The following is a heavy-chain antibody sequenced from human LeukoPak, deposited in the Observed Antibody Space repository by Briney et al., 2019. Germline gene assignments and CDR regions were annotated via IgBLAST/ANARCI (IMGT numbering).Heavy chain of an antibody. D-gene: IGHD1-26*01. J-gene: IGHJ4*02. CDR1: RFTFRSYA. CDR3: ARGLELSS. Sequence: GVSLRLSCAASRFTFRSYAMQWVRQTTGKGLEWVSTIGTAGDTYYPGSVKGRFTISRDNAKTSLYLQMNSLRDGDTAVYYCARGLELSSWGRGTLVTVSS. CDR2: IGTAGDT. V-gene: IGHV3-13*04.